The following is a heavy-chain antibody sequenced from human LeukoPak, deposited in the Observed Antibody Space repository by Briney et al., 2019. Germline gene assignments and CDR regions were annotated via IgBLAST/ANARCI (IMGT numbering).Heavy chain of an antibody. J-gene: IGHJ4*02. Sequence: PGGSLRLSCAASGFTFSSYWMNWVRQAPGKGLVWVGSIKEDGSETYYVDSVRGRYTISRDNAKNSLHLLMNSLRAEDTAVYYCARERASENYYEAPPFDLWGQGTLVTVSS. D-gene: IGHD3-10*01. CDR1: GFTFSSYW. CDR3: ARERASENYYEAPPFDL. CDR2: IKEDGSET. V-gene: IGHV3-7*01.